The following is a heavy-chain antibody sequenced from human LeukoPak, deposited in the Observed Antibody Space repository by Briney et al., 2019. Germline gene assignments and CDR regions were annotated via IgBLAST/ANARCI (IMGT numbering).Heavy chain of an antibody. CDR2: IYYSGST. D-gene: IGHD5-18*01. Sequence: SETLSLTCTVSGGSISSYYWSWIRQPPGKGLEWIGYIYYSGSTNYNPSLKSRVTISVDTSKNQFSLKLSSVTAADTAVYYCASLGGVDTAMVFDYWGQGTLVTVSS. J-gene: IGHJ4*02. CDR1: GGSISSYY. V-gene: IGHV4-59*01. CDR3: ASLGGVDTAMVFDY.